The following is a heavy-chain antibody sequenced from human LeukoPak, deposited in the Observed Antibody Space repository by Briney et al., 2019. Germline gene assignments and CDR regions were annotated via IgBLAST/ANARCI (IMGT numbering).Heavy chain of an antibody. V-gene: IGHV1-69*13. CDR3: ARLAAAISRDFDY. CDR1: GGTFSSYA. J-gene: IGHJ4*02. CDR2: IIPIFGTA. Sequence: ASVKVSCKASGGTFSSYAISWVRQAPGQGLEWMGGIIPIFGTANYAQKFQGRVTITADESTSTAYMELSSLRSEDTAVHYCARLAAAISRDFDYWGQGTLVTVSS. D-gene: IGHD6-13*01.